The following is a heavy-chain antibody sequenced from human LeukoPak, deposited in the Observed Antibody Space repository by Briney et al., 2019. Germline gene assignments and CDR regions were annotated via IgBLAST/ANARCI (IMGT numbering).Heavy chain of an antibody. CDR2: IYYSVNT. J-gene: IGHJ5*02. Sequence: SETLSLTCAVSGGSISSGEYYWSWIRQPPGKGLEWIGYIYYSVNTYYNPSLKSRLTISVDTSNSQFSLRLTSVTAADTAVYYCARDKVGATNWLDPWGQGTLVTVSS. CDR1: GGSISSGEYY. CDR3: ARDKVGATNWLDP. D-gene: IGHD1-26*01. V-gene: IGHV4-30-4*01.